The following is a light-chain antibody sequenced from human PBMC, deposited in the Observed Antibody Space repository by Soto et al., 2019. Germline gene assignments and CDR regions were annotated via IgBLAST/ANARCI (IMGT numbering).Light chain of an antibody. Sequence: QSALTQPASVSGSPGQSITISCTGTSSDVGGYKYVSWYQQHPGRAPRLVIYEVTNRPSGVSNRFSGSKSGNTASLTISGLQAEDEANYYCTSYTTTNIWVFGGGTKVTVL. J-gene: IGLJ3*02. CDR1: SSDVGGYKY. CDR3: TSYTTTNIWV. CDR2: EVT. V-gene: IGLV2-14*01.